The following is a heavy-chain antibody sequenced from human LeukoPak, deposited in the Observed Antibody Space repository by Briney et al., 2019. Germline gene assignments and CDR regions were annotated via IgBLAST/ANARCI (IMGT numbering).Heavy chain of an antibody. Sequence: GASVKVSCKASGYTFTSYDINWVRQATGQGLEWMGWMNPNSGNTGYAQKFQGRVTVTRNTSISTAYMELSSLRSEDTAVYYCARGVPRFLEWLLISRYFDYWGQGTLVTVSS. CDR2: MNPNSGNT. CDR1: GYTFTSYD. CDR3: ARGVPRFLEWLLISRYFDY. J-gene: IGHJ4*02. V-gene: IGHV1-8*01. D-gene: IGHD3-3*01.